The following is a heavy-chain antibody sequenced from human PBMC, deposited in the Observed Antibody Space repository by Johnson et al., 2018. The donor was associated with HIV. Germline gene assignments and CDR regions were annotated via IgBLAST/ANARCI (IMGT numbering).Heavy chain of an antibody. J-gene: IGHJ3*02. V-gene: IGHV3-30*03. D-gene: IGHD5-12*01. Sequence: QVQLVESGGGVVQPGRSLRLSCAASGFTFSSYGMHWVRQAPGKGLEWVAVISYDGSNKYYEDSVKGRFTISRDNSKNTLYLQMNSLRAEDTAVYYCAREGGYSGYEGVGHTNDAFDIWGQGTMVTVSS. CDR2: ISYDGSNK. CDR1: GFTFSSYG. CDR3: AREGGYSGYEGVGHTNDAFDI.